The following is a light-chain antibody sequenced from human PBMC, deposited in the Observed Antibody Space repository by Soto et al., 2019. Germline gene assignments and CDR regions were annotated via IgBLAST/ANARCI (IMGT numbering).Light chain of an antibody. J-gene: IGKJ3*01. CDR1: QGISSY. V-gene: IGKV1-9*01. Sequence: IQLTQSPSFLSASVGDRFTMTCRASQGISSYLAWYQQKPGKAPKLLIYAASTLQSGVPSRFSGSGSGTEFTLTISSLQPEDFATYYCQQLNSYPVTFGPGTKVDIK. CDR2: AAS. CDR3: QQLNSYPVT.